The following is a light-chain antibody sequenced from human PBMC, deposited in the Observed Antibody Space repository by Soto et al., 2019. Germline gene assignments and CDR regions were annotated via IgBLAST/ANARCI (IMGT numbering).Light chain of an antibody. CDR2: GAS. J-gene: IGKJ1*01. CDR1: QSVNSN. CDR3: QQYNSYSEA. V-gene: IGKV3-15*01. Sequence: EIVMTQSPATLSVTPGERATLSSRACQSVNSNLAWYQRKPGQAPRLLIYGASTRATGIPARFSGSGSGTEFTLTISSLQPDDFATYYCQQYNSYSEAFGQGSKVDI.